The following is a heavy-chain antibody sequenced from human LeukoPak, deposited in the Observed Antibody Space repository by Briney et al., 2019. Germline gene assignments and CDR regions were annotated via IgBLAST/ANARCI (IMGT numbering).Heavy chain of an antibody. CDR2: INHSGST. CDR1: GGSFSGYY. D-gene: IGHD3-9*01. CDR3: ARGPATSYFDWLSIDY. Sequence: SETLSLTCAVYGGSFSGYYWSWIRQPPGKGLEWIGEINHSGSTNYNPSLKSRVTISVDTSKNQFSLKLSSVTAADTAVYYCARGPATSYFDWLSIDYWGQGTLVTVSS. V-gene: IGHV4-34*01. J-gene: IGHJ4*02.